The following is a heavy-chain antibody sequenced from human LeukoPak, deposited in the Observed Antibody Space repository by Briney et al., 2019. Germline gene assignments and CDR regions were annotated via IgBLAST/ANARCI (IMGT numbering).Heavy chain of an antibody. CDR2: IRYDGSNK. CDR1: GFTFSSYG. V-gene: IGHV3-30*02. Sequence: GGSLRLSCAASGFTFSSYGMHWVRQAPGKGLEGVAFIRYDGSNKYYADSVKGRFTISRDNSKNTLYLQMNSLRAEDTAVYYCASPPYSSSWLYYYYYMDVWGKGTTVTVSS. J-gene: IGHJ6*03. CDR3: ASPPYSSSWLYYYYYMDV. D-gene: IGHD6-13*01.